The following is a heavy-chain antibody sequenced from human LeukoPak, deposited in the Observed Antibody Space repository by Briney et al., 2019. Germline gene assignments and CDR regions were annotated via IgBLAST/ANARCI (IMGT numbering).Heavy chain of an antibody. CDR3: ATSTFKLRFLEWLPSYFDY. J-gene: IGHJ4*02. V-gene: IGHV1-2*06. Sequence: ASVKVSCKASGYTFTGYYMHWVRQAPGQGFEWMGRINPNSGGANYAQKFQGRVTMTRDTSISTAYMELSRLRSEDTAVYYCATSTFKLRFLEWLPSYFDYWGQGTLVTVSS. D-gene: IGHD3-3*01. CDR1: GYTFTGYY. CDR2: INPNSGGA.